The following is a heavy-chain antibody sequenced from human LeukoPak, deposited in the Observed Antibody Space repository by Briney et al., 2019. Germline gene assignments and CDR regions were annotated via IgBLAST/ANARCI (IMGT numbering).Heavy chain of an antibody. Sequence: ASVKVSCKASGYTFTSHDINWVRQATGQGLEWMGWMNPNSGNTGYAQKFQGRVTMTRNTSISAAYMELSSLRSEDTAVYYCARGRYCSRTSCYMEGDSWGQGTLVTVSS. CDR1: GYTFTSHD. D-gene: IGHD2-2*02. J-gene: IGHJ4*02. CDR2: MNPNSGNT. V-gene: IGHV1-8*01. CDR3: ARGRYCSRTSCYMEGDS.